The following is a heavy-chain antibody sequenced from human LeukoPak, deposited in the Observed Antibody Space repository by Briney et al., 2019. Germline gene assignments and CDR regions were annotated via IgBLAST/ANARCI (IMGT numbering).Heavy chain of an antibody. D-gene: IGHD3-22*01. CDR3: AKARLLTYYYDSSGYLFDY. J-gene: IGHJ4*02. Sequence: GGSLRLSCAASGFTFSSYAMSWVRQAPGKGLEWVSAISGSGGSTYYADSVKGRFTISRDNSKNTLYLQMNSLRAEDTAVYYCAKARLLTYYYDSSGYLFDYWGQGTLVTVSS. CDR2: ISGSGGST. V-gene: IGHV3-23*01. CDR1: GFTFSSYA.